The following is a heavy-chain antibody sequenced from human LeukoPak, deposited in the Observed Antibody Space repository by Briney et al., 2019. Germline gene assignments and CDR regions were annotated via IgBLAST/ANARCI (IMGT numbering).Heavy chain of an antibody. CDR2: VHLGGRN. CDR1: GGSVTSTNW. J-gene: IGHJ4*02. CDR3: AREGGFYRPLHN. D-gene: IGHD3-3*01. V-gene: IGHV4-4*02. Sequence: SEALSLTCDVSGGSVTSTNWWTWVRPPPGKGLEWSGEVHLGGRNYYNPSLKSRLIMSVDLPDNHLSLKLTSVTAADTAVYYCAREGGFYRPLHNSGQGTLVTVSS.